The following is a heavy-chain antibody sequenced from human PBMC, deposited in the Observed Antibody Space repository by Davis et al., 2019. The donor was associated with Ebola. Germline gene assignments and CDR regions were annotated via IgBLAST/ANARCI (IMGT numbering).Heavy chain of an antibody. CDR3: ARARLGYCTNGVCYRNWFDP. Sequence: SVKVSCKASGGTFTNYAISWVRQAPRQGLEWMGGIIPIFGTANYAQKFQGRVTITADESTSTAYMELSSLRSEDTAVYYCARARLGYCTNGVCYRNWFDPWGQGTLVTVSS. D-gene: IGHD2-8*01. CDR2: IIPIFGTA. J-gene: IGHJ5*02. CDR1: GGTFTNYA. V-gene: IGHV1-69*13.